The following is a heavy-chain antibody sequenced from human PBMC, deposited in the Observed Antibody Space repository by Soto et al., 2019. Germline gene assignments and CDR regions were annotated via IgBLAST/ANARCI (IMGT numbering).Heavy chain of an antibody. Sequence: QVQLVQSGAEVKKPGASVKVSCKASGYTFTNYGISWVRQAPGQGLEWMGWINPNNGNTKYAQKRXCRVTMTTDTSTSTAPMELRSLRSDDTAVYYCASRLAAAEVVWGQGTLVTVSS. V-gene: IGHV1-18*01. D-gene: IGHD6-13*01. CDR2: INPNNGNT. J-gene: IGHJ4*02. CDR3: ASRLAAAEVV. CDR1: GYTFTNYG.